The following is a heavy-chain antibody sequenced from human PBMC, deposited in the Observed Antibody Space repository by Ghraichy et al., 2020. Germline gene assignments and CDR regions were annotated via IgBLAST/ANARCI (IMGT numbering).Heavy chain of an antibody. CDR3: ARATHCSSTSCNLPHFDY. CDR1: GGSISSGGYY. D-gene: IGHD2-2*01. V-gene: IGHV4-31*03. Sequence: SETLSLTCTVSGGSISSGGYYWSWIRQHPGKGLEWIGYIYYSGSTYYNPSLKSRVTISVETSKNQFSLKLSSVTAADTAVYYCARATHCSSTSCNLPHFDYWGQGTLVTVSS. CDR2: IYYSGST. J-gene: IGHJ4*02.